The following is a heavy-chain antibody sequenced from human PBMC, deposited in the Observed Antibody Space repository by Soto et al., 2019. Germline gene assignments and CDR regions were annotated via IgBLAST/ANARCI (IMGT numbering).Heavy chain of an antibody. V-gene: IGHV3-73*02. Sequence: EVQLVESGGGLVHPGGSLKLSCAASGFPFNGSAMHWVRQASGKGLEWVGRIRSKPNNYATAYAASLKGRFTISRDDSKNTAYRQMNSLKTEDTAVEYCAGDFYYNMDVWGQGTTVTVSS. CDR3: AGDFYYNMDV. CDR2: IRSKPNNYAT. CDR1: GFPFNGSA. J-gene: IGHJ6*02.